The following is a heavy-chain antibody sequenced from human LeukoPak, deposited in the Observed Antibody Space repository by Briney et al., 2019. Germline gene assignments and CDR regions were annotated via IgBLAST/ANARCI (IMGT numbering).Heavy chain of an antibody. J-gene: IGHJ2*01. CDR3: ARDMVRGVNYWYFDL. V-gene: IGHV3-21*01. CDR2: ISSSSSYI. D-gene: IGHD3-10*01. CDR1: GFTFSSYS. Sequence: PGGSLRLSCAASGFTFSSYSMNWVHQAPGKGLEWVSSISSSSSYIYYADSVKGRFTISRDNAKNSLYLQMNSLRAEDTAVYYCARDMVRGVNYWYFDLWGRGTLVTVSS.